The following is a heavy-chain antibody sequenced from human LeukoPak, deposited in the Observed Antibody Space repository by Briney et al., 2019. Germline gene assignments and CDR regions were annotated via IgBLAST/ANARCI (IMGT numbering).Heavy chain of an antibody. CDR1: GYTFIGYY. J-gene: IGHJ4*02. CDR2: IDPNSGGT. Sequence: ASVKVSCKASGYTFIGYYMHWVRQAPGQGLEWMGWIDPNSGGTNFAQKFRGRVTMTRDTSISTAYMELSRLRSDDDTAIYYCERGYCRGGDCYEFDYWGQGTLVTVSS. CDR3: ERGYCRGGDCYEFDY. D-gene: IGHD2-15*01. V-gene: IGHV1-2*02.